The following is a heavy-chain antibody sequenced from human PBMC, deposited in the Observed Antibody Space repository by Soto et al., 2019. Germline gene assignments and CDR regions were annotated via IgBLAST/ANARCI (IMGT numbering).Heavy chain of an antibody. Sequence: PGGSLRLSCAASGFTFSSYAMSWVRQAPGKGLEWVSAVSGSGGSTYYADSVKGRFTISRDNSKNTLYLQMNSLRAEDTAVYYCAKVIIGGGVQQLGQYYYYYYDMDVWGQGTTVTVSS. V-gene: IGHV3-23*01. CDR3: AKVIIGGGVQQLGQYYYYYYDMDV. CDR2: VSGSGGST. CDR1: GFTFSSYA. D-gene: IGHD6-13*01. J-gene: IGHJ6*02.